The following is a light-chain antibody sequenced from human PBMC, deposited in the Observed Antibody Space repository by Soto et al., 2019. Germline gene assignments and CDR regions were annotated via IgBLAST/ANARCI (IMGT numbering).Light chain of an antibody. CDR3: QPYDSFVWT. J-gene: IGKJ1*01. V-gene: IGKV1-5*01. CDR2: GAS. CDR1: QSIGNW. Sequence: DIQMTQSLSTLSASVGDTVTITCRASQSIGNWLAWYQQKPGKAPKLLIYGASNLETGVPSRFSGSGSGTEFTLSISSLHPDDFATYDCQPYDSFVWTFGQGTKVEIK.